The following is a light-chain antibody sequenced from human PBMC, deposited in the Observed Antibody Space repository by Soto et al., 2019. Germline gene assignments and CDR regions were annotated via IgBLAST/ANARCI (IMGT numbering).Light chain of an antibody. Sequence: DIQMTQSPSSLSASVGDRVTITCRARQTINNYLNWYQQKPGKAPKLLIYAASSLQSGVPSRFSGSISGTDFTLTISSLQPEDFAIYYCQQSYTVPLTVGGGTRVEIK. CDR1: QTINNY. CDR3: QQSYTVPLT. J-gene: IGKJ4*01. V-gene: IGKV1-39*01. CDR2: AAS.